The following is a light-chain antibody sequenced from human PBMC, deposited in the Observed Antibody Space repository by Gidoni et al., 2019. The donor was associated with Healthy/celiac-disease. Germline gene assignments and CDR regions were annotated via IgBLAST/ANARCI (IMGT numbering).Light chain of an antibody. CDR3: SSYTSSSNVV. CDR1: SSDVGGYNF. CDR2: EVS. V-gene: IGLV2-14*01. J-gene: IGLJ2*01. Sequence: QSALTQPASVSGSPGQSITTSCTGTSSDVGGYNFVSWYQQHPGTAPKLMIYEVSKRPSGVSNRFSGSKSGNTASLTISGLQAEDEADYYCSSYTSSSNVVFGGGTKLTVL.